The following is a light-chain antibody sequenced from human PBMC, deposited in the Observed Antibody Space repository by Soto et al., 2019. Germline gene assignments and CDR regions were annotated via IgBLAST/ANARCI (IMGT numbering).Light chain of an antibody. V-gene: IGKV3-20*01. CDR1: QSISSNF. Sequence: EIVFTQSPCTLSLSPGQRATLSCRASQSISSNFLAWYQQKPGQAPRLLIYATSSRATGIPGRFSGSGSGTDFTLTISRLEPEDFAVYYCQQYSSSPATFGPGTRLEIK. CDR2: ATS. J-gene: IGKJ5*01. CDR3: QQYSSSPAT.